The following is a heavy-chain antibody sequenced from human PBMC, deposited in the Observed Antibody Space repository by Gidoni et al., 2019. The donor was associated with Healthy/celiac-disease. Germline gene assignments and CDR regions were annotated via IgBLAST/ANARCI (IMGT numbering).Heavy chain of an antibody. J-gene: IGHJ4*02. Sequence: EVQLVESGGGLVQPGGSLRLSCAASGFTFSNYWMSWVRQAPGKGLQWVANIKQDGSEKNYVDSVKGRFTMSRDNAKNSLHLQMNSLRAEDTAVYYCARVGGGWYGFFHYWGQGTLVTVSS. CDR1: GFTFSNYW. CDR3: ARVGGGWYGFFHY. V-gene: IGHV3-7*01. CDR2: IKQDGSEK. D-gene: IGHD6-19*01.